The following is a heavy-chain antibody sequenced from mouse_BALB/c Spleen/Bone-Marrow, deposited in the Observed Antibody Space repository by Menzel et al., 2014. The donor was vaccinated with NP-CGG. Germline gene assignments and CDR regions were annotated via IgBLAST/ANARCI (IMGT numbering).Heavy chain of an antibody. CDR3: ARDYGSVGWYFDD. J-gene: IGHJ1*01. D-gene: IGHD1-2*01. V-gene: IGHV1-26*01. Sequence: EVQLVESGPDLVKPGASVKISCKASGYSFTGYYMHWVKQSHGKSLELIGRFNPNNGGTSCNQKFKGKAILTVDKSSSTAYMELRSLTSEDSAVYYCARDYGSVGWYFDDWGAGTTVTVSS. CDR2: FNPNNGGT. CDR1: GYSFTGYY.